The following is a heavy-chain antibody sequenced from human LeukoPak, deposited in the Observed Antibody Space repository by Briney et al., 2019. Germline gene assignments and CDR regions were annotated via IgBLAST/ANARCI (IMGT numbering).Heavy chain of an antibody. CDR2: IYHSGTT. J-gene: IGHJ5*02. D-gene: IGHD1-26*01. CDR3: AREVRSAWASFDP. CDR1: GYSISGGYY. V-gene: IGHV4-38-2*02. Sequence: SETLSLTCSVSGYSISGGYYWGWIRQPPGKGLEWIGTIYHSGTTFYNPSLQSRVTVSLDTSKNQFSLKLSSVTAADTAVYYCAREVRSAWASFDPWGQGTLVTVSS.